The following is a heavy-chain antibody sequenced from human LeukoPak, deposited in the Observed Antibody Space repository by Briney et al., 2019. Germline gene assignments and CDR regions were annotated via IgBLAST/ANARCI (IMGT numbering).Heavy chain of an antibody. V-gene: IGHV3-23*01. CDR2: ISGSGDDT. CDR3: AILPGYSSGWYEVNY. CDR1: GFTFSSYY. J-gene: IGHJ4*02. Sequence: PGGSLRLSCAASGFTFSSYYMSWVRQAPGKGLEWVSVISGSGDDTYYGDSVKGRFTISRDNSKNTLYLQMNSPRAEDTAVYYCAILPGYSSGWYEVNYWGQGTLVTVSS. D-gene: IGHD6-13*01.